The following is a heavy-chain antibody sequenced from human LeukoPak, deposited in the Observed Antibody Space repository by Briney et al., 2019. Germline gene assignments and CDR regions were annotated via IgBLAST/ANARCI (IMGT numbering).Heavy chain of an antibody. V-gene: IGHV3-30*18. CDR2: ISYDGRQT. CDR1: GFTVSSNY. CDR3: AKDFNTVTTLDS. J-gene: IGHJ4*02. Sequence: PGGSLRLSCAASGFTVSSNYMSWVRQAPGKGLEWVAVISYDGRQTYYADSVKGRFTISRDNSKSTVYLQMNSLTTDDTAVYSCAKDFNTVTTLDSWGQGTLVTVSS. D-gene: IGHD4-17*01.